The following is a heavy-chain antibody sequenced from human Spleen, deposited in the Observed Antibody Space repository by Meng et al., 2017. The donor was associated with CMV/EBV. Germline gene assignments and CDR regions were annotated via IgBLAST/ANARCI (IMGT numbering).Heavy chain of an antibody. V-gene: IGHV4-59*02. CDR3: ATALADFWSGYYTFDI. D-gene: IGHD3-3*01. CDR2: IYNTGTS. J-gene: IGHJ3*02. Sequence: GSLRLSCTVSGASVSSFYWSWIRQPPGKGLEWIGYIYNTGTSNSNPSLNSRVTISLDTSKNQFSLKLRSVTAADTAVYYCATALADFWSGYYTFDIWCQGTMVTVSS. CDR1: GASVSSFY.